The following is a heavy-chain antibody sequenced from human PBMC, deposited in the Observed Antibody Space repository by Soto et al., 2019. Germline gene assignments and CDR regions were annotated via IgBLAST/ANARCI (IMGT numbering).Heavy chain of an antibody. D-gene: IGHD2-8*01. V-gene: IGHV3-23*01. J-gene: IGHJ4*02. CDR2: ISGSGGST. CDR3: AKDRQSGVYAIPDY. CDR1: GFTFSSYA. Sequence: VQLLESGGGLVQPGGSLRLSCAASGFTFSSYAMSWVRQAPGKGLEWVSAISGSGGSTYYADSVKGRFTISRDNSKNTLYLQMNRLRAEDTAVYYCAKDRQSGVYAIPDYWGQGTLVTVSS.